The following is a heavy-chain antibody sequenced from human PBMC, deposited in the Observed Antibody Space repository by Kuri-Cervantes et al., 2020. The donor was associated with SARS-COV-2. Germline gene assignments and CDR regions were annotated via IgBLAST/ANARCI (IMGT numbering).Heavy chain of an antibody. CDR3: ARGIVVGVAAMGYFDY. J-gene: IGHJ4*02. V-gene: IGHV1-18*04. D-gene: IGHD2-15*01. CDR2: INGYNDNT. Sequence: ASVKVSCKASGYTFTNYGTSWVRQAPGQGLEWMGWINGYNDNTKYAQKLRGRVTMTTDTSTSTAYMELRSLRSDDTAVYYCARGIVVGVAAMGYFDYWGQGTLVTVSS. CDR1: GYTFTNYG.